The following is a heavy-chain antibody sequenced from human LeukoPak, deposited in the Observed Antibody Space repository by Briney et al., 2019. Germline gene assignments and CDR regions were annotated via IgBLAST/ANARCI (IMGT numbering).Heavy chain of an antibody. Sequence: ASVKVSCKASGYTFTCYYMHWVRQAPGQGLEWMGWINPNSGGTNYAQKFQGWVTMTRDTSISTAYMELSRLRSDDTAVYYCARGPILAVAGTAQYYYYGMDVWGQGTTVTVSS. CDR3: ARGPILAVAGTAQYYYYGMDV. J-gene: IGHJ6*02. CDR1: GYTFTCYY. D-gene: IGHD6-19*01. CDR2: INPNSGGT. V-gene: IGHV1-2*04.